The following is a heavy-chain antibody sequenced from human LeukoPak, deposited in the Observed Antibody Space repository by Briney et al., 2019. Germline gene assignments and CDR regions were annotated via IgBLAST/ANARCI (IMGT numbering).Heavy chain of an antibody. Sequence: GRSLRLSCAASGFTFSSYGMHWVRQAPGKGLEWVALIWYDGSKKFYTDSVKGRFTISRDNSKNTLYLQMNSLRAEDTAVYYCARGLTYGSGWFHAFDMWGQGTMVTLSS. CDR2: IWYDGSKK. CDR1: GFTFSSYG. D-gene: IGHD6-19*01. J-gene: IGHJ3*02. CDR3: ARGLTYGSGWFHAFDM. V-gene: IGHV3-33*01.